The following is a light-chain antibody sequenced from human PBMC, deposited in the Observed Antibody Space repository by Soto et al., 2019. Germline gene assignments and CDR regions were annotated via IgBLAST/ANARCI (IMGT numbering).Light chain of an antibody. Sequence: LSQPHSVSESPGKTVTISCTRSSGSIASNYVQWYQQRPGSGPATIIYGDTLRPPGVPDRFSGSIDISSNSASLTISGLKTDDEADYYCQSYGVFGGRTKVTVL. J-gene: IGLJ3*02. CDR2: GDT. CDR1: SGSIASNY. V-gene: IGLV6-57*04. CDR3: QSYGV.